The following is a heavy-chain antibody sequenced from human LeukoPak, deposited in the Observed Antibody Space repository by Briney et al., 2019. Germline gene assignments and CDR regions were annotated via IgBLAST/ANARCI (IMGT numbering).Heavy chain of an antibody. CDR3: AKDVRIAVTWFDY. D-gene: IGHD6-19*01. CDR2: ISYDGSSK. CDR1: GFTFSSYG. J-gene: IGHJ4*02. V-gene: IGHV3-30*18. Sequence: PGRSLRPSCAASGFTFSSYGMHWVRQAPGKGLEWVAVISYDGSSKYYADSVKGRFTISRDNSKNTLYLQMNSLRAEDTAVYYCAKDVRIAVTWFDYWGQGTLVTVSS.